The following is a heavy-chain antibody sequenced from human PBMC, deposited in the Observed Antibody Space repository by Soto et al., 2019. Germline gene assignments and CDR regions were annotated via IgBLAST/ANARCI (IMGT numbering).Heavy chain of an antibody. V-gene: IGHV1-69*13. CDR1: GGTFSSYA. J-gene: IGHJ4*02. CDR2: IIPIFGTA. CDR3: GRRELDSSGYYAL. D-gene: IGHD3-22*01. Sequence: SVKVSCKASGGTFSSYAISWVRQASGQGLEWMGGIIPIFGTANYAQKFQGRVTITADESTSTAYMELSSLRSEDTAVYYCGRRELDSSGYYALWGQGTLVTVSS.